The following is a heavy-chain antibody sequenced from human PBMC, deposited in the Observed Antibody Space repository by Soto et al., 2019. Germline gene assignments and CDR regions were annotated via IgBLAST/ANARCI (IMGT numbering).Heavy chain of an antibody. CDR1: GGSFNDDY. CDR2: INDGGST. CDR3: ARSHIVPRLLMYPYDY. D-gene: IGHD6-6*01. Sequence: PSETLSLTCAVEGGSFNDDYWSWIRQSPGKGLEWIGEINDGGSTKYNPSLKSRVTISLDTSKNQFSLKLSSVTAADTAVYYCARSHIVPRLLMYPYDYWGQGTLVTVSS. J-gene: IGHJ4*02. V-gene: IGHV4-34*01.